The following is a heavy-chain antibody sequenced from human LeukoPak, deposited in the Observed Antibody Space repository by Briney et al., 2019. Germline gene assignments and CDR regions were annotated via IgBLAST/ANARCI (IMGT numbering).Heavy chain of an antibody. Sequence: NPSETLSLTCAVYGGSFSGYYWSWIRQPPGKGLEWIGEINHSGSTNYNPSLKSRVTISVDKSKNQFSLKLSSVTAADTAVYYCAREMGYDSSGYYFPYWYFDLWGRGTLVTVSS. CDR3: AREMGYDSSGYYFPYWYFDL. CDR1: GGSFSGYY. CDR2: INHSGST. D-gene: IGHD3-22*01. J-gene: IGHJ2*01. V-gene: IGHV4-34*01.